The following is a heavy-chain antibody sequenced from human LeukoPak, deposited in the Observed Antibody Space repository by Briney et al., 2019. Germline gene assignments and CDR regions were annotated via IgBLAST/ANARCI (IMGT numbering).Heavy chain of an antibody. CDR2: ISSSGGNT. D-gene: IGHD5-12*01. J-gene: IGHJ4*02. Sequence: PGGSLRLSCAASGFTLCSYSMRWGRPAPGEGVGWVSSISSSGGNTYYPDSVKGRFTISRDNSKNTMYLQMNSLRAEDTAVYYCAKDRPTWPIDYWGQGTLVTVSS. V-gene: IGHV3-23*01. CDR1: GFTLCSYS. CDR3: AKDRPTWPIDY.